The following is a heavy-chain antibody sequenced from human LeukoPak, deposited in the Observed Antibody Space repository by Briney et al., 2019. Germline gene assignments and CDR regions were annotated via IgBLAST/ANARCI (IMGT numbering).Heavy chain of an antibody. CDR2: IYSTGST. CDR1: GGSINFYY. J-gene: IGHJ4*02. V-gene: IGHV4-4*07. Sequence: SETLSLTCTVSGGSINFYYWSWIRQPAGKGLEWIGRIYSTGSTNYSPSLKSRVTMSVDKSKNQFSLDLSSVTAADTAVYYCARGIADPYSFDSWGQGTLVTVSS. D-gene: IGHD6-13*01. CDR3: ARGIADPYSFDS.